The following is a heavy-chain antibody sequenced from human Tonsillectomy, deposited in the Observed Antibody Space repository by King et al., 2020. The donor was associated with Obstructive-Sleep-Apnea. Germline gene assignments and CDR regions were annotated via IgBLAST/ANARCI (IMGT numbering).Heavy chain of an antibody. CDR2: IYYSGST. D-gene: IGHD3-22*01. J-gene: IGHJ4*02. V-gene: IGHV4-30-4*01. CDR3: ARSDYFDTSGYLV. CDR1: GGSISSGDYY. Sequence: PLQESGPGLVKPSQPLSLTCTVSGGSISSGDYYWSWIRQPPGKGLEWIGYIYYSGSTSYNPSLKSRLTISADTSKNQFSLKLSSVTAADTAVYYCARSDYFDTSGYLVWGQGTLVTVSS.